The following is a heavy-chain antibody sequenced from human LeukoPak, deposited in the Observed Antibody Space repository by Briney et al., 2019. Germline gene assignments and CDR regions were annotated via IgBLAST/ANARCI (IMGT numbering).Heavy chain of an antibody. Sequence: GGSLRLSCAASGFTFSTYWMHWVRQVPGKGLVWVSRINSDGSNTRYADSVKGRFTISRDNAKNTLYLQINSLRAEDTAVCYCARSHASYSSSWYFSYYFDYWGQGAQVTVSS. CDR3: ARSHASYSSSWYFSYYFDY. CDR1: GFTFSTYW. V-gene: IGHV3-74*01. CDR2: INSDGSNT. D-gene: IGHD6-13*01. J-gene: IGHJ4*02.